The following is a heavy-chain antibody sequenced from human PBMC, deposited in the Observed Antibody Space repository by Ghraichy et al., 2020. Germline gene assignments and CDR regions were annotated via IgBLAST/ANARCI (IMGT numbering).Heavy chain of an antibody. D-gene: IGHD3-10*01. Sequence: SETLSLTCTVSGGSISSYYWSWIRQPPGKGLEWIGYIYYSGSTNYNPSLKSRVTISVDTSKNQFSLKLSSVTAADTAVYYCARVLAYGSGKGGMDVWGQGTTVTVSS. CDR1: GGSISSYY. CDR3: ARVLAYGSGKGGMDV. V-gene: IGHV4-59*01. J-gene: IGHJ6*02. CDR2: IYYSGST.